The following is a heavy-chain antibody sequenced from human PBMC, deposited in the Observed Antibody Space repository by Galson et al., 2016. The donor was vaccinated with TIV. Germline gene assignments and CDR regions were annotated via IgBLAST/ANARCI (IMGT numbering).Heavy chain of an antibody. CDR3: ARVRYCSSTNCWNFLDY. Sequence: SLRLSCAASGFAFSSYGMYWVRQAPGKGLEWVAVIWYDGNNKYYAADVKGRFTISRDNSKNKLYLQMNSLRAEDTAVYYCARVRYCSSTNCWNFLDYSGQGTLVTVSS. V-gene: IGHV3-33*07. D-gene: IGHD2-2*01. J-gene: IGHJ4*02. CDR1: GFAFSSYG. CDR2: IWYDGNNK.